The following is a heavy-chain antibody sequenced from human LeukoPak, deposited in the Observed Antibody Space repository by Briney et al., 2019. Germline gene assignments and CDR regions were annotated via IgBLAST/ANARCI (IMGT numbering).Heavy chain of an antibody. Sequence: SETLSLTCTVSGGSISSSSYYWGWIRQPPGKGLEWIGSIYYSGSTYYNPSLKSRVTISVDTSKNQFSLKLSSVTAADTAVYYCARAGPSGGYWGQGTLVTVSS. CDR2: IYYSGST. J-gene: IGHJ4*02. CDR1: GGSISSSSYY. D-gene: IGHD1-1*01. V-gene: IGHV4-39*07. CDR3: ARAGPSGGY.